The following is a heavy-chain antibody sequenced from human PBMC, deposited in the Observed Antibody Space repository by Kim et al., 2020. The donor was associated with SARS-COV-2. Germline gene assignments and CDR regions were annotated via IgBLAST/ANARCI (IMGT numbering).Heavy chain of an antibody. D-gene: IGHD1-20*01. V-gene: IGHV3-21*01. CDR1: GFTFSSYS. J-gene: IGHJ4*02. CDR2: ISSRSGYI. Sequence: GGSLRLSCAASGFTFSSYSMNWVRQAPGKGLEWVSSISSRSGYIYYADSVKGRFTISGDSAKNSLYLQMNSLRAGYTAVYYCARGYKSTVGYWRQGTLVTVSP. CDR3: ARGYKSTVGY.